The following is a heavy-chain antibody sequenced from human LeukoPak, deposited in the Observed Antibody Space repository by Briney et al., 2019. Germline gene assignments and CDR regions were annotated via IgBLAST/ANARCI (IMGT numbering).Heavy chain of an antibody. J-gene: IGHJ4*02. CDR2: FDPEDGET. D-gene: IGHD3-22*01. CDR3: ATTYYYDSSGYSLFDY. Sequence: ASVKVSCKVSGYTLTELSMHWVRQAPGKGLEWMGGFDPEDGETIYAQKFQGRVTMTEDTSTDTAYMELSSLRSEDTAAYYCATTYYYDSSGYSLFDYWGQGTLVTVSS. V-gene: IGHV1-24*01. CDR1: GYTLTELS.